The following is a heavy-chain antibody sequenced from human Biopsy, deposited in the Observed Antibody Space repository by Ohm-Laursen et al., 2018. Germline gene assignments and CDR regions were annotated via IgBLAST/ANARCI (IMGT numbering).Heavy chain of an antibody. CDR1: GYTFTSYD. D-gene: IGHD2/OR15-2a*01. CDR3: ARVFCTSTTCYGLLDV. CDR2: ISPYNDKT. Sequence: SVKVSCKASGYTFTSYDISWVRQAPGQGLEWMGWISPYNDKTSYPPKLQDRVTMTADTSTNTAHMELRSLRSDDTTVYYCARVFCTSTTCYGLLDVWGQGTTVTVSS. J-gene: IGHJ6*02. V-gene: IGHV1-18*01.